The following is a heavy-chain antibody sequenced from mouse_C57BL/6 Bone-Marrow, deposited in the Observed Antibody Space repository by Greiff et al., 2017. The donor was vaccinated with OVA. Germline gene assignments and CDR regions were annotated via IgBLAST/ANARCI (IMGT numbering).Heavy chain of an antibody. V-gene: IGHV1-22*01. Sequence: EVQLQQSGPELVKPGASVTMSCKASGYTFTDYNMHWVKQSHGKSLEWIGYINPHNGGTSYNQKFKGKATLTVNKSSSTAYMELRSLTSEDSAVYYCASYYSNYEGFAYWGQGTLVTVS. CDR3: ASYYSNYEGFAY. D-gene: IGHD2-5*01. CDR1: GYTFTDYN. CDR2: INPHNGGT. J-gene: IGHJ3*01.